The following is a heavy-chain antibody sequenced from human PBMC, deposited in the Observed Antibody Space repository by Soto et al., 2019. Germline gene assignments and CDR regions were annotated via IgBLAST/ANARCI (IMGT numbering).Heavy chain of an antibody. CDR2: MNPNSGNT. CDR3: ARGFPISYCMAF. V-gene: IGHV1-8*01. CDR1: GYTFTSYD. D-gene: IGHD2-21*01. J-gene: IGHJ6*02. Sequence: QVQLVQSGAEVKKPGASVKVSCKASGYTFTSYDINWVRQATGQGLEWMGWMNPNSGNTGYAQKFQGRVTITRNTSISTAYRELTSLRSEHTAVYYCARGFPISYCMAFWGQGTTVTVSS.